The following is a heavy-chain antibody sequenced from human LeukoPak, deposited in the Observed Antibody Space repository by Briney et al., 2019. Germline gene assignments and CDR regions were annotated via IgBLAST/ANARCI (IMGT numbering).Heavy chain of an antibody. Sequence: PSQTLSLTCTVSGGSISSGDYYWSWIRQPPGKGLEWIGYIYYSGSTYYNPSLKSRVTISVDTSKNQFSLKLSSVTAADTAVYYCAREAHEVVVFDYWGQGTLVTVSS. CDR1: GGSISSGDYY. CDR2: IYYSGST. J-gene: IGHJ4*02. CDR3: AREAHEVVVFDY. V-gene: IGHV4-30-4*01. D-gene: IGHD3-22*01.